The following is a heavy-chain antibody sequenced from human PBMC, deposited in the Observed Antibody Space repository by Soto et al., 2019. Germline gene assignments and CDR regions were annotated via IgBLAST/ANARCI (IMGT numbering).Heavy chain of an antibody. J-gene: IGHJ4*02. CDR2: ISSSSSYI. CDR3: ARVSDQLAFDY. D-gene: IGHD2-2*01. Sequence: PGGSLRLSCAAAGFPFSSYGMNWVRQAPGKGLEWVSSISSSSSYIYYADSVKGRFTISRDNAKNSLYLQMNSLRAEDTAVYYCARVSDQLAFDYWGQGTLVTVSS. CDR1: GFPFSSYG. V-gene: IGHV3-21*01.